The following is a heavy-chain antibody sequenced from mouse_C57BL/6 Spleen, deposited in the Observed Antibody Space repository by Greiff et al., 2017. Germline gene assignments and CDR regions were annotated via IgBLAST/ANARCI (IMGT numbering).Heavy chain of an antibody. D-gene: IGHD1-1*01. CDR1: GYAFSSYW. J-gene: IGHJ2*01. V-gene: IGHV1-80*01. CDR2: IYPGDGDT. Sequence: VQLVESGAELVKPGASVTISCKASGYAFSSYWLNWVKQRPGKGLEGIGQIYPGDGDTTYNGKFKGKATLTADKPSSTAYMQLSSLTSEDSAVYFCARRGYYGSTLYFDYWGQGTTLTVSS. CDR3: ARRGYYGSTLYFDY.